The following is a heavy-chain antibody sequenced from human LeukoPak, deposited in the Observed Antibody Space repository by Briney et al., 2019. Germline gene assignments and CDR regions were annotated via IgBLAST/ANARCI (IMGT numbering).Heavy chain of an antibody. J-gene: IGHJ5*02. CDR2: INPKSGVT. V-gene: IGHV1-2*02. CDR1: GYTFSDYY. Sequence: VASVKVSCTASGYTFSDYYIHWLRQAPGQGLEWMGWINPKSGVTNFAQYFQGRVTMTRDTSSTTVYMELTRLRSDDTAVYYCARPLGSLKEYWWFDPWSQGTLVTVSS. CDR3: ARPLGSLKEYWWFDP. D-gene: IGHD2/OR15-2a*01.